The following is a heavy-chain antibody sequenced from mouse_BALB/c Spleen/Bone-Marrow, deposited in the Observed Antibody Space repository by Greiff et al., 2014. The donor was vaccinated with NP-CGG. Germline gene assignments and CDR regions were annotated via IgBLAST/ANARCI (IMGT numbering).Heavy chain of an antibody. J-gene: IGHJ2*01. D-gene: IGHD4-1*01. Sequence: VQLVESGAELVRPGSSVKISCKASGYAFSSYWMNWVKQRPRQGLEWIGQIYPGDGDTNYNGNFKGKATLTTDKSSTTAYMQLSSLTSEDSAVYFCARGGRLTGYYFDYWGQGTTLTVSS. CDR2: IYPGDGDT. V-gene: IGHV1-80*01. CDR1: GYAFSSYW. CDR3: ARGGRLTGYYFDY.